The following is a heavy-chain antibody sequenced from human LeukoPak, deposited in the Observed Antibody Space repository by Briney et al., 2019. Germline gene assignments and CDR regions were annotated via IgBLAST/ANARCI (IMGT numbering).Heavy chain of an antibody. CDR3: ARDRSSGWYGDAFDI. Sequence: SVKVSCKASGGTFSSYAISWVRQAPGQGLEWMGRIIPIFGTANYAQKFQGRVTITTDEPTSTAYMELSSLRSEDTAVYYCARDRSSGWYGDAFDIWGQGTMVTVSS. J-gene: IGHJ3*02. D-gene: IGHD6-19*01. CDR1: GGTFSSYA. CDR2: IIPIFGTA. V-gene: IGHV1-69*05.